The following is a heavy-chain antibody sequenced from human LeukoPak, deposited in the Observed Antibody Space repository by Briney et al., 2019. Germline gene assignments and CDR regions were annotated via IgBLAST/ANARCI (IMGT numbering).Heavy chain of an antibody. CDR3: ARPCGGDCYSAAALDY. V-gene: IGHV3-30*03. D-gene: IGHD2-21*02. CDR2: ISYDGSNK. J-gene: IGHJ4*02. Sequence: GGSLRLSCAASGLTFSSYGMHWVRQAPGKGLEWVAVISYDGSNKYYADSVKGRFTISRDNSKNTLYLQMNSLRAEDTAVYYCARPCGGDCYSAAALDYWGQGTLVTVSS. CDR1: GLTFSSYG.